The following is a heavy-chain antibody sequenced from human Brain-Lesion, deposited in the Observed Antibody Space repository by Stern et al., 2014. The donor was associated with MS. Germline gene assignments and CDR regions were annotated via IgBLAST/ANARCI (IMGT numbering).Heavy chain of an antibody. D-gene: IGHD3-3*01. CDR1: GFSLRTDGVG. V-gene: IGHV2-5*02. CDR3: AHRRPHYASWDNGDFDY. Sequence: QVTLKESGPALATPTQTLTLTCTFSGFSLRTDGVGVGWVRQPPGQALESLALIYWDNEKRYSPSLRSRLTITKDPSRNQVVLTMTNMDPVDTATYYCAHRRPHYASWDNGDFDYWGQGALVTVSS. CDR2: IYWDNEK. J-gene: IGHJ4*02.